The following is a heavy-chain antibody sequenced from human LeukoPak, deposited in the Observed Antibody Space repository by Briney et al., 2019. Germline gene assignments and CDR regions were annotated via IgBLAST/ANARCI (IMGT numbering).Heavy chain of an antibody. J-gene: IGHJ5*02. CDR2: IYYSGGT. CDR3: ARLPLRNWFDP. V-gene: IGHV4-59*08. CDR1: GDSISNYY. Sequence: SETLSLTCTVSGDSISNYYWSWIRQPPGKGLEWIGYIYYSGGTNYNPSLKSRVTISVDTSKNQFSLKLTSVTAAGTAVYYCARLPLRNWFDPWGQGTLVTVSS.